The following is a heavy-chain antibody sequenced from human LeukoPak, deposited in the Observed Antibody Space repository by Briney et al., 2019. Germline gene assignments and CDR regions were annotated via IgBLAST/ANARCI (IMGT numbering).Heavy chain of an antibody. V-gene: IGHV1-46*01. CDR1: GYTFTSYY. Sequence: ASVKVSCKASGYTFTSYYMLWVRQAPGQGLEWMGIINPSGGSTSYAQKFQGRVTMTRDTSTSTVYMELSSLRSEDTAVYYCASSRDYSNYGGGWFDPWGQGTLVTVSS. CDR3: ASSRDYSNYGGGWFDP. J-gene: IGHJ5*02. D-gene: IGHD4-11*01. CDR2: INPSGGST.